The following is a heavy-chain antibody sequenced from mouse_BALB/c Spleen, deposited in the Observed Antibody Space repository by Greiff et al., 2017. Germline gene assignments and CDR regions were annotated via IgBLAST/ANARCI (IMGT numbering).Heavy chain of an antibody. CDR3: ARGGKYGNYGYAMDY. D-gene: IGHD2-10*02. CDR1: GFTFSSYA. CDR2: ISSGGST. J-gene: IGHJ4*01. V-gene: IGHV5-6-5*01. Sequence: EVKLMESGGGLVKPGGSLKLSCAASGFTFSSYAMSWVRQTPEKRLEWVASISSGGSTYYPDSVKGRFTISRDNARNILYLQMSSLKSEDTAMYYCARGGKYGNYGYAMDYWGQGTSVTVSS.